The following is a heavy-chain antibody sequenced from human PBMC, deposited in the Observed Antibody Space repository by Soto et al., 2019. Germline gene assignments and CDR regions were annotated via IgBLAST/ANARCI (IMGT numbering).Heavy chain of an antibody. J-gene: IGHJ5*02. V-gene: IGHV3-48*01. CDR3: ARVFLPSTYYDFWSGKYNWFDP. D-gene: IGHD3-3*01. CDR1: GFTFSSYS. CDR2: ISSSSSTI. Sequence: EVQLVESGGGLVQPGGSLRLSCAASGFTFSSYSMNWVRQAPGKGLEWVSYISSSSSTIYYADSVKGRFTISRDNAKNSLYLQMNSLRAEDTAVYYCARVFLPSTYYDFWSGKYNWFDPWGQGTLVTVSS.